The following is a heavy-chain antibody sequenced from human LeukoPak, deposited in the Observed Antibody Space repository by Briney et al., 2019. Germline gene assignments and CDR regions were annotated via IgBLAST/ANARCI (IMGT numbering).Heavy chain of an antibody. CDR1: GFTFSSYG. D-gene: IGHD3-10*01. CDR2: IRYDGSNK. CDR3: AKITYYYGSGSYTEFDY. J-gene: IGHJ4*02. Sequence: QPGGSLRLSCAASGFTFSSYGMHWVRQAPGKGLEWVAFIRYDGSNKYYADSVKGRFTISRDNSKNTLYLQMNSLGAEDTAVYYCAKITYYYGSGSYTEFDYWGQGTLVTVSS. V-gene: IGHV3-30*02.